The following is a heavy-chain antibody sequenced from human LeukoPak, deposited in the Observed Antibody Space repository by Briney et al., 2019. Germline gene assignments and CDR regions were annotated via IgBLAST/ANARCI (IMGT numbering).Heavy chain of an antibody. CDR2: IYTSGST. CDR3: ARLLPPSRSYSYYYYYMDV. D-gene: IGHD1-26*01. J-gene: IGHJ6*03. V-gene: IGHV4-4*09. CDR1: GGSFSGYY. Sequence: SETLSLTCAVYGGSFSGYYWSWIRQPPGKGLEWIGSIYTSGSTNYKPSLKSRVTISVDTSKNQFSLKLTSVTAADTAVYYCARLLPPSRSYSYYYYYMDVWGKGTTVTVSS.